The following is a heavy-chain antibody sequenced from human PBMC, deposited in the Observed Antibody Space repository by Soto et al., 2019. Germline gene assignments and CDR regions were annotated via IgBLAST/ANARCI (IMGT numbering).Heavy chain of an antibody. V-gene: IGHV3-33*01. CDR3: ARGRSGSYYPFDY. CDR2: IWYDGSNK. CDR1: GFTFSSYG. D-gene: IGHD1-26*01. J-gene: IGHJ4*02. Sequence: PGGSLRLSCAASGFTFSSYGMHWVRQAPGKGLEWVAVIWYDGSNKYYADSVKGRFTISRDNSKNTLYLQMNSLRAEDTAVYYCARGRSGSYYPFDYWGQGTLVTVSS.